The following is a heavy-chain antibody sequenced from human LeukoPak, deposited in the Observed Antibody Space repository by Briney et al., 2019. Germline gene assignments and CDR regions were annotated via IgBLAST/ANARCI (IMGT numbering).Heavy chain of an antibody. V-gene: IGHV3-30*03. CDR1: GFTFSDYD. J-gene: IGHJ4*02. D-gene: IGHD3-22*01. Sequence: GRSLRLSCAASGFTFSDYDMHWVRQAPVKGLEWVAVISFDGSNKYYADSVKGRFTISRDNSKNTLYLQMNSLRAEDTAVYYCAREATMIVVDLYYFDYWGQGTLVTVSS. CDR2: ISFDGSNK. CDR3: AREATMIVVDLYYFDY.